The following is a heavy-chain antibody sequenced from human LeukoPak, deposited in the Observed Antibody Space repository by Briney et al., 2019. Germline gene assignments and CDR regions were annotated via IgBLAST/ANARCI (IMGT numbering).Heavy chain of an antibody. D-gene: IGHD3-3*01. CDR1: GFSLSSHG. Sequence: PGGSLRLSCATSGFSLSSHGMHWVRQAPGKGPEWVSFISDQGRNRYYADSVKGRFTISRDNSKNTVLLQMNSLRGEDTAKYYCARDLRGDYIFAKVMVVWGQGTSFIVSS. J-gene: IGHJ6*02. CDR2: ISDQGRNR. CDR3: ARDLRGDYIFAKVMVV. V-gene: IGHV3-30*03.